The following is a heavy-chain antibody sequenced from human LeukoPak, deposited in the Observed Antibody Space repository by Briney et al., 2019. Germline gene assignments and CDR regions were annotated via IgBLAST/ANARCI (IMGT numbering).Heavy chain of an antibody. CDR3: ATPGYYYDSSGYYFY. CDR1: GFTFSSYS. V-gene: IGHV4-34*08. Sequence: GSLRLSCAASGFTFSSYSMNWVRQPPGKGLEWIGEINHSGSTNYNPSLKSRVTISVDTSKNQFSLKLRSVTAADTAVYYCATPGYYYDSSGYYFYWGQGTLVTVSS. CDR2: INHSGST. D-gene: IGHD3-22*01. J-gene: IGHJ4*02.